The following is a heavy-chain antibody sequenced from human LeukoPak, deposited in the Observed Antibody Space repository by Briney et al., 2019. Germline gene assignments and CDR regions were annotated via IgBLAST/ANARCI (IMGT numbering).Heavy chain of an antibody. V-gene: IGHV1-46*01. CDR2: INPSAGST. CDR3: AAPGASGFVGNFWSGPLDF. D-gene: IGHD3-3*01. Sequence: ASVKVSCRASGYTFTSHYMHWVRQAPGQGLEWMGIINPSAGSTSYPQKFQVRVTMTRDTSTSTVYMELSSLRSEDTAVYYCAAPGASGFVGNFWSGPLDFWGQGTLVTVSS. J-gene: IGHJ4*02. CDR1: GYTFTSHY.